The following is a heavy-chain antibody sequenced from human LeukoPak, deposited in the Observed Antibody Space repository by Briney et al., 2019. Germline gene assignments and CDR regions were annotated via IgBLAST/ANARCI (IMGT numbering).Heavy chain of an antibody. CDR1: GGSISSSSYY. J-gene: IGHJ5*02. V-gene: IGHV4-39*07. Sequence: NPPETLSLTCTVSGGSISSSSYYWGWIRQPPGKGLEWIGSIYYSGSTYYNPSLKSRVTISVDTSKNQFSLKLSSVTAADTAVYYCAREGLNMVRGIIPKEAWGWFDPWGQGTLVIVSS. CDR2: IYYSGST. D-gene: IGHD3-10*01. CDR3: AREGLNMVRGIIPKEAWGWFDP.